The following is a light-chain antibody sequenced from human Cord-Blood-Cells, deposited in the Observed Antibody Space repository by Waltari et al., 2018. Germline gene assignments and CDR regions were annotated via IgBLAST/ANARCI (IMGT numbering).Light chain of an antibody. CDR2: EVS. V-gene: IGLV2-8*01. CDR3: SSYAGSNNFVV. Sequence: QSALTQPPSASGSPGQSVPISCTGTSSDVGGYNYFSWYQQHPGKVPKLMIYEVSKRPSGVPDRFSGSKSGNTASLTVSGLQAEDEADYYCSSYAGSNNFVVFGGGTKLTVL. J-gene: IGLJ2*01. CDR1: SSDVGGYNY.